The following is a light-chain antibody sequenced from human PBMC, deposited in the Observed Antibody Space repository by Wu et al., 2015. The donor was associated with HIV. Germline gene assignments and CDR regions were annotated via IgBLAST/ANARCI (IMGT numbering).Light chain of an antibody. V-gene: IGKV3-11*01. Sequence: EIVLTLSPATLSSSPGDRVTLSCRASQSLGTYLAWYQQKPGQAPRLLIYEASSRAPGIPDRFTASGSGTDFTLTISSLEPEDFAVYFCQQRSNWLLTFGGGTRVRSN. CDR3: QQRSNWLLT. CDR1: QSLGTY. J-gene: IGKJ4*01. CDR2: EAS.